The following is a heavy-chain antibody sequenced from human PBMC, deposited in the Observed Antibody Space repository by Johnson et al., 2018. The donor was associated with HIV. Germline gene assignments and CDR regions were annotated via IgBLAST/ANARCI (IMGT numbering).Heavy chain of an antibody. V-gene: IGHV3-30*04. Sequence: QVQLVESGGGVVQPGRSLRLSCTASGFTFSNYAIHWVRQAPGKGLEWVTVISYDGSNQYYADSVKGRFTISRDNSKNTLYLQMYSLRAEDTAVYYCAKVGRRTTVVTPGDAFDIWGQGTMVTVSS. D-gene: IGHD4-23*01. CDR3: AKVGRRTTVVTPGDAFDI. J-gene: IGHJ3*02. CDR2: ISYDGSNQ. CDR1: GFTFSNYA.